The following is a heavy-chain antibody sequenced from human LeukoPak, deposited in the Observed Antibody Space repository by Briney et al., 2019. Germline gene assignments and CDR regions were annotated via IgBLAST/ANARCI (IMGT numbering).Heavy chain of an antibody. V-gene: IGHV1-18*01. Sequence: VASVKVSCKASGYTFTSYGISWVRQAPGQGLEWMGWISAYDGNTNYAQKLQGRVTMTTGTSTSTAYMELGGLRSDDTAVYYCARGEALPGYYYYYMDVWGKGTTVTVSS. CDR3: ARGEALPGYYYYYMDV. CDR1: GYTFTSYG. J-gene: IGHJ6*03. CDR2: ISAYDGNT.